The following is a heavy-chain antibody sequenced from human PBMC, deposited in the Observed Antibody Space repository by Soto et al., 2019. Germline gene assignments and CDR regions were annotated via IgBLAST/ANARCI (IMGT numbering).Heavy chain of an antibody. Sequence: EVQLVESGGGLIQPGGSLRLSCAASWFTVSSNYMSWVRQAPGKGLEWVSVIYSGGSTYYADSVKGRFTISRDNSKNTLYLQMNSLRAEDTAVYYCARSNGYSYGLYFDYWGQGTLVTVSS. CDR3: ARSNGYSYGLYFDY. CDR2: IYSGGST. V-gene: IGHV3-53*01. J-gene: IGHJ4*02. D-gene: IGHD5-18*01. CDR1: WFTVSSNY.